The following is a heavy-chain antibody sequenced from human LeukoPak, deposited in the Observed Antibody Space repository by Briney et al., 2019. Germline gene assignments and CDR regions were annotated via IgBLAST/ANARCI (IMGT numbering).Heavy chain of an antibody. CDR1: GFTFSSYW. CDR3: ARHRDSSSSVVYYYYGMDV. V-gene: IGHV3-74*01. Sequence: GGSLRLSCAASGFTFSSYWMHWVRQAPGKGLVWVSRINSDGSSTSYADSVKGRFTISRDNAKNTLYLQMNSLRAEDTALYYCARHRDSSSSVVYYYYGMDVWGQGTTDTVSS. D-gene: IGHD6-6*01. CDR2: INSDGSST. J-gene: IGHJ6*02.